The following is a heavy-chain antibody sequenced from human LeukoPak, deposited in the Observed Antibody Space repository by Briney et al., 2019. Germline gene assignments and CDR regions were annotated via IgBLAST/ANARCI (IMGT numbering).Heavy chain of an antibody. V-gene: IGHV3-23*01. Sequence: GGSLRLSCAASGFTFSSYEMNWVRQAPGRGLEWVSAINDRGDHTYYTDSVKGRFTISRDHSKSTLYLQMNSLRAEDTAVYYCARDPYSGGYGNDYYYYMDVWGKGTTVTISS. CDR2: INDRGDHT. J-gene: IGHJ6*03. D-gene: IGHD1-26*01. CDR1: GFTFSSYE. CDR3: ARDPYSGGYGNDYYYYMDV.